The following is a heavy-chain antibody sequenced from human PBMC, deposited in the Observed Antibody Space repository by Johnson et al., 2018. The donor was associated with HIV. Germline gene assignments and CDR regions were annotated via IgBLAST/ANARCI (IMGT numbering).Heavy chain of an antibody. J-gene: IGHJ3*02. CDR2: ISWNGGST. Sequence: VQLVASGGGLVQPGRSLRLSCAAPGFTFDDYDMHWVRQAPGKGLEWVSGISWNGGSTGYANSVKGRFTISRDNATKSLYLQMNSLRAEDTALYFCASRYDSSGYYPDAFDIWGQGTMVTVSS. D-gene: IGHD3-22*01. CDR3: ASRYDSSGYYPDAFDI. V-gene: IGHV3-9*01. CDR1: GFTFDDYD.